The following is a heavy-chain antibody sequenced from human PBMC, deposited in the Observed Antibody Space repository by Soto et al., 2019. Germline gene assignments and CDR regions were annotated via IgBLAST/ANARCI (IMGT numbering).Heavy chain of an antibody. CDR1: GFTVSSNY. J-gene: IGHJ6*02. D-gene: IGHD1-26*01. CDR2: IYSGGST. CDR3: ASDCSGGYIRSSYYYYGMDV. V-gene: IGHV3-53*01. Sequence: GGSLRLSCAASGFTVSSNYMSWVRQAPGKGLEWVSGIYSGGSTYYADSVKGRFTISRDNSKNTLYLQMNSLRGEETAVYYCASDCSGGYIRSSYYYYGMDVWGQGTTVTVSS.